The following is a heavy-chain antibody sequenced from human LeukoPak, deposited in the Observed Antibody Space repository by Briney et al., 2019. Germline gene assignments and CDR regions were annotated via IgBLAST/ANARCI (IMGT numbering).Heavy chain of an antibody. D-gene: IGHD6-13*01. CDR2: INPSGGST. Sequence: ASVKVSCKASGYTFTSYYMHWVRQAPGQGLEWMGVINPSGGSTSYAQKFQGRVTMTRDTSTSTVYMELSSLRSEDTAVYYCARDRQQQLVAHYYYYGMDVWGQGTTVTVSS. V-gene: IGHV1-46*01. J-gene: IGHJ6*02. CDR1: GYTFTSYY. CDR3: ARDRQQQLVAHYYYYGMDV.